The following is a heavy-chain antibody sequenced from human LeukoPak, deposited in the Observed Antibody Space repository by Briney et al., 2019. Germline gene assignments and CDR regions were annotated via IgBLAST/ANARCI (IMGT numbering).Heavy chain of an antibody. Sequence: GGSLRLSCAASGFTFSSYGMPWVRQAPGKGLEWVAVISYDGSNKYYADSVKGRFTISRDNSKNTLYLQMNSLRAEDTAVYYCAKVASIVLMVYATHFDYWGQGTLVTVSS. CDR1: GFTFSSYG. J-gene: IGHJ4*02. CDR2: ISYDGSNK. CDR3: AKVASIVLMVYATHFDY. D-gene: IGHD2-8*01. V-gene: IGHV3-30*18.